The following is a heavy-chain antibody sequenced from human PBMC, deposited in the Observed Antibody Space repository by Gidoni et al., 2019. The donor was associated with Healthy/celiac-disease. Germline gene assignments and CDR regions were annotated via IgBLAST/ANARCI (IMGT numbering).Heavy chain of an antibody. CDR2: INHSGNT. V-gene: IGHV4-34*01. D-gene: IGHD6-6*01. CDR1: GGSFSDYF. J-gene: IGHJ4*02. CDR3: ARGLIATRPFDY. Sequence: QVQLQQWGAGLLKLSETLSLTCTDYGGSFSDYFWTWIRQPPGKGLEWIGEINHSGNTNYNPSLKSRVTISVDMSKNQFSLKLSSGTAADTAVYYCARGLIATRPFDYWGQGTLVIVSS.